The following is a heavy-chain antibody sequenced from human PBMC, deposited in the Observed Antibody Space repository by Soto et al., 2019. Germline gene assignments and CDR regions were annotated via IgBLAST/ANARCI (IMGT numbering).Heavy chain of an antibody. Sequence: PSETLSLTCTVSGGSLSSYYWSWIRQPPGKGLEWIGYIYYSGSTNYNPSLKSRVTISVDTSKNQFSLKLSSVTAADTAVYYCAGALFYDILTNLSAFSICGQGTMVTVSS. V-gene: IGHV4-59*08. CDR3: AGALFYDILTNLSAFSI. CDR2: IYYSGST. J-gene: IGHJ3*02. CDR1: GGSLSSYY. D-gene: IGHD3-9*01.